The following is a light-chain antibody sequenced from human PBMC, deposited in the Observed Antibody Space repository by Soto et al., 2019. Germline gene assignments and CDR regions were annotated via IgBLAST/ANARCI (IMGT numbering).Light chain of an antibody. Sequence: DIQMTQSPSTLSASVGHRVTITCRASQSISSWLAWYQQKPGKAPKLLIYKASSLESGVPSRCSGSGSGTQFTLTISSLQHDDFATYYCQQYNSYMYTFGQGTKLEIK. J-gene: IGKJ2*01. V-gene: IGKV1-5*03. CDR1: QSISSW. CDR3: QQYNSYMYT. CDR2: KAS.